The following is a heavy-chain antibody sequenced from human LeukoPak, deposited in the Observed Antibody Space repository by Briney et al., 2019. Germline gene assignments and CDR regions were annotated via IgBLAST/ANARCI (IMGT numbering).Heavy chain of an antibody. Sequence: GGSLRLSCAASGFTFSSSDMHWVRQSTGKGLEWVSSIGSAGDTYYAGSVKGRFTISRENAKNSLFLQMNSLRAEDTAVYYCARDLNVNYDFWSGHSWGYWGQGTLVTVSS. J-gene: IGHJ4*02. V-gene: IGHV3-13*01. CDR3: ARDLNVNYDFWSGHSWGY. D-gene: IGHD3-3*01. CDR2: IGSAGDT. CDR1: GFTFSSSD.